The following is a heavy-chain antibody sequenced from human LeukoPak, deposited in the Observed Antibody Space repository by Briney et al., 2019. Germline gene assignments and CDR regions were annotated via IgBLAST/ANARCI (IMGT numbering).Heavy chain of an antibody. CDR3: ARYYYYGSGTDAFDI. CDR1: GFTFSNAW. J-gene: IGHJ3*02. CDR2: IKSKTDGGTT. Sequence: GGSLRLSCAASGFTFSNAWMSWVRQAPGKGLEWVGRIKSKTDGGTTDYAAPVKGRFTISRDDSKNTLYLQMSSLRAEDTAVYYCARYYYYGSGTDAFDIWGQGTMVTVSS. V-gene: IGHV3-15*01. D-gene: IGHD3-10*01.